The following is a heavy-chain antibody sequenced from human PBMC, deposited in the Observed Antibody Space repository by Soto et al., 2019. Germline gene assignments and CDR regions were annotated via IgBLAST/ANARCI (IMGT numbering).Heavy chain of an antibody. CDR2: ISHSGETL. D-gene: IGHD3-9*01. CDR3: ARDFDRDT. J-gene: IGHJ5*02. Sequence: GGSLRLSCTTSGFPFSSYEMNWVRQAPGKGLEWVSYISHSGETLSYADSVKGRFTISRDKAKDSLYLQMNSLKVADTAIYYCARDFDRDTWGQGTRVTVPQ. CDR1: GFPFSSYE. V-gene: IGHV3-48*03.